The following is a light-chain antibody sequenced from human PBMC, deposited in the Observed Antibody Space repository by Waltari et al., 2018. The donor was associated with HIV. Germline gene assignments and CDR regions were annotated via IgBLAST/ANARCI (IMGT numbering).Light chain of an antibody. Sequence: QPVLSQAPSASGAPGQRIVISCSGDVSNIGRTAVSWYPHSPGRAPRLLIDGNNERPSEVPDRFSGSKSGSSASLAISGLQSEDEGDYFCAAWDDGLSGVIFGGGTRLTV. CDR1: VSNIGRTA. CDR3: AAWDDGLSGVI. CDR2: GNN. J-gene: IGLJ2*01. V-gene: IGLV1-47*01.